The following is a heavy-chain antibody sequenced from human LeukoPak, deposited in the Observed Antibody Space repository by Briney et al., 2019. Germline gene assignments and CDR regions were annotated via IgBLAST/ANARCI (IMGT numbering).Heavy chain of an antibody. CDR2: IYYSGST. D-gene: IGHD4-17*01. Sequence: SETLSLTCTVSGGSISSGGYYWSWIRQRPGKGLEWIGYIYYSGSTYYNPSLKSRVTISVDTSKNQFSLKLSSVTAADTAVYYCARTVTTSPWYFDLWGRGTLVTVSS. CDR1: GGSISSGGYY. CDR3: ARTVTTSPWYFDL. V-gene: IGHV4-31*03. J-gene: IGHJ2*01.